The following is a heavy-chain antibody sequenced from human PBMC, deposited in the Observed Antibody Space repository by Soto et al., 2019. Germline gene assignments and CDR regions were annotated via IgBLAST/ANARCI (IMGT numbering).Heavy chain of an antibody. CDR2: ISWDGGST. CDR1: GFTFDDYT. Sequence: EVQLVESGGVVVQPGGSLRLSCAASGFTFDDYTMHWVRQAPGKGLEWVSLISWDGGSTYYADSVKGRFTISRDNSKNSLYLQMNSLRTEDTALCYCAKAGVEMATILDYWGQGTLVTVSS. J-gene: IGHJ4*02. V-gene: IGHV3-43*01. CDR3: AKAGVEMATILDY. D-gene: IGHD5-12*01.